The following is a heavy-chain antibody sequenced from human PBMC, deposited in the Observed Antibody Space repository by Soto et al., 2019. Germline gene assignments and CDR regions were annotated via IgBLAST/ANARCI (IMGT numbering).Heavy chain of an antibody. CDR3: ATRIAARRRYGMDV. J-gene: IGHJ6*02. CDR2: IIPIFGTA. CDR1: GGTFSSYS. D-gene: IGHD6-6*01. Sequence: ASVKVSCKGSGGTFSSYSISWVLQAPGQGLEWMGGIIPIFGTANYAQKFQGRVTITADESTSTAYMELSSLRSEDTAVYYCATRIAARRRYGMDVWGQGTTVTV. V-gene: IGHV1-69*13.